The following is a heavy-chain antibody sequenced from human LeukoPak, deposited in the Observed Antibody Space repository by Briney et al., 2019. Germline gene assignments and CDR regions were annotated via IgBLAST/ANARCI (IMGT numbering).Heavy chain of an antibody. CDR1: GGSISSGGYY. CDR2: IYYSGST. D-gene: IGHD5-24*01. Sequence: PSETLSLTCTVSGGSISSGGYYWSWIRQHPGKGLEWIGYIYYSGSTYYNPSLKSRVTISVDTSKNQFSLKLSSVTAADTAVYYCARQVRGWLQCEYWGQGTLVTVSS. J-gene: IGHJ4*02. CDR3: ARQVRGWLQCEY. V-gene: IGHV4-31*03.